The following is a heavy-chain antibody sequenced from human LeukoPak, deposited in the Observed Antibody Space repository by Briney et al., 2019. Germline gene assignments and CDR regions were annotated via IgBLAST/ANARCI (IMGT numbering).Heavy chain of an antibody. CDR1: GSSIASVSHY. Sequence: PSEALSLTCTISGSSIASVSHYWGWIRQPPGKGLEWIGDIYYTGSTYYSPSLRSRVTMSVHTSENQFSLRLNSVTAVDTAVYYCARRWGNIVGVTYEYWGQGTLVTVSS. J-gene: IGHJ4*02. CDR2: IYYTGST. CDR3: ARRWGNIVGVTYEY. V-gene: IGHV4-39*01. D-gene: IGHD3-16*01.